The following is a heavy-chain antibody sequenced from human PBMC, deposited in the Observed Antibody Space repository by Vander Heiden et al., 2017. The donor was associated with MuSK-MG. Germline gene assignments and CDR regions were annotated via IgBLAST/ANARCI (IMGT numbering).Heavy chain of an antibody. V-gene: IGHV3-15*01. D-gene: IGHD2-15*01. CDR3: ARYCDGGTCASGGDVTWGRGGFDS. CDR1: RLTFSNAW. CDR2: VKRKTDGGPI. Sequence: EVQLVESGGGLVKPGGSLRRSWAASRLTFSNAWMPWVRQVPGKGLEWIGRVKRKTDGGPIDYGAPVKGRFTISRDDSENMLYLQMKSLKAEDTAVYYCARYCDGGTCASGGDVTWGRGGFDSWGKGTMVTVSS. J-gene: IGHJ3*02.